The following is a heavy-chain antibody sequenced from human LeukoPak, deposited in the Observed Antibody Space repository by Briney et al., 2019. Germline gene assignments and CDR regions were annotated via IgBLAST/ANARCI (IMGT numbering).Heavy chain of an antibody. CDR3: ARDDSSGYFFDY. D-gene: IGHD3-22*01. CDR2: IWYDGSNK. J-gene: IGHJ4*02. Sequence: PGGSLRLSCAASGFTFSDYYMSWIRQAPVKGLEWVAVIWYDGSNKYYADSVKGRFTISRDNSKNTLYLQMNSLRAEDTAVYYCARDDSSGYFFDYWGQGTLVTVSS. V-gene: IGHV3-33*08. CDR1: GFTFSDYY.